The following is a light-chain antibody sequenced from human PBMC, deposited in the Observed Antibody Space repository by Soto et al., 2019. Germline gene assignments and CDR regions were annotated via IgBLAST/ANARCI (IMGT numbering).Light chain of an antibody. J-gene: IGLJ1*01. V-gene: IGLV2-14*01. CDR2: EVS. Sequence: QSVLTQPASVSGSPGQSITISCTGTRSDVGGYNYVSWYQQHPGKAPKLMIYEVSKRPSGVSNRFSGSKSGNTASLTISGLQAEDEADYYCSSYTSSSTLEVFGTGTKLTVL. CDR3: SSYTSSSTLEV. CDR1: RSDVGGYNY.